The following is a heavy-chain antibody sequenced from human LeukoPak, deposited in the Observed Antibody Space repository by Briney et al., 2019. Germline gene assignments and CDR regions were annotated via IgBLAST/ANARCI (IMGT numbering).Heavy chain of an antibody. V-gene: IGHV3-23*01. J-gene: IGHJ3*02. CDR2: ISGSGGST. D-gene: IGHD3-22*01. CDR1: GFTFSSYA. CDR3: AKDITMIVVVIMGDAFDI. Sequence: GSLRLSCAASGFTFSSYAMSWVRQAPGKGLEWVSAISGSGGSTYYADSVKGRFTISRDNSKNTLYLQMNSLRAEDTAVYYCAKDITMIVVVIMGDAFDIWGQGIMVTVSS.